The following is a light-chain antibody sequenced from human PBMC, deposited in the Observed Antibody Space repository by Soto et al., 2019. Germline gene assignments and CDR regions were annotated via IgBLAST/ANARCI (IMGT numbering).Light chain of an antibody. V-gene: IGKV1-33*01. CDR3: QQYENLPLT. CDR1: QDISKY. Sequence: DIQLAQSPSSLSASVGDRVTIPCQASQDISKYLNWYQQKPGKAPKLLIYDASNLETGTPSRFSGSGSGTNFSLTITSPQPEDIATYYCQQYENLPLTFGGGTKVDIK. CDR2: DAS. J-gene: IGKJ4*01.